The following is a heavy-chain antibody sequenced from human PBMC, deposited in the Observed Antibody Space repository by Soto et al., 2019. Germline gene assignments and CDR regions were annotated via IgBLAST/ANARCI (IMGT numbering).Heavy chain of an antibody. CDR1: GYIFSNFG. D-gene: IGHD2-2*01. V-gene: IGHV1-18*01. J-gene: IGHJ6*02. Sequence: QIQLVQSGPEARKPGASVKVSCKASGYIFSNFGISWVRQAPGQGLEWMGWNSGYNDNTNYAQKLQDRVRMTTDISTSTAYMELTTLRSEDTAVYYCAKDASSWFYYYYGMDVWGQGTTVTVS. CDR2: NSGYNDNT. CDR3: AKDASSWFYYYYGMDV.